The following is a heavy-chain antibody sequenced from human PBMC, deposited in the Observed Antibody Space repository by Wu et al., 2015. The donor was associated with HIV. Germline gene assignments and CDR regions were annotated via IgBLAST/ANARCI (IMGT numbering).Heavy chain of an antibody. J-gene: IGHJ3*02. V-gene: IGHV1-2*02. D-gene: IGHD6-19*01. Sequence: QVQLVQSGAEVKKPGASVKVSCKASGYTFTGHYMHWVRQAPGQGLEWMGWINPNSGGINYAQKFQGRVTMTRDTSISTAYMELSRLRSDDAAVYYCASAIAVAGTRSAFDIWGQGTMVTVSS. CDR3: ASAIAVAGTRSAFDI. CDR1: GYTFTGHY. CDR2: INPNSGGI.